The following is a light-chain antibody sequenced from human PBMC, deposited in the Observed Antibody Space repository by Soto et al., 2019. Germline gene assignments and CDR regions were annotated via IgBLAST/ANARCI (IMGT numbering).Light chain of an antibody. V-gene: IGKV3-20*01. CDR1: QSVSSDY. Sequence: EIVLTQSPDTLAVSPGEVATLSCWASQSVSSDYLAWYQQKPGQAPRLLIYGASNRATGIPDRFSGSGSGTDFTLTISRLEPEDFAVYYCQQYGSSGTFGQGTKVDIK. J-gene: IGKJ1*01. CDR3: QQYGSSGT. CDR2: GAS.